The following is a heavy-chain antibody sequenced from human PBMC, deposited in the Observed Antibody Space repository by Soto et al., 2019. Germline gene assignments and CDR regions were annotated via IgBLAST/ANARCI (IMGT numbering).Heavy chain of an antibody. CDR1: GFTFSRDG. V-gene: IGHV3-23*01. CDR2: INDNGRNT. D-gene: IGHD1-1*01. CDR3: AEERASTTAFDY. J-gene: IGHJ4*02. Sequence: EVQLLESGGGLVQAGGSLRLSCAASGFTFSRDGMSWVRQAPGKGLEWVSLINDNGRNTYYADSVKGRFTISRDNTKNTLLLQMNSLRAEDTAVYYCAEERASTTAFDYWGQGALVTVSS.